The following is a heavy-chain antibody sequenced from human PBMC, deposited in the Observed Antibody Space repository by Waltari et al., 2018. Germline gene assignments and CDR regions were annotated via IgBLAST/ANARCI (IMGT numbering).Heavy chain of an antibody. CDR2: VNPNSGAT. CDR1: GYTFINYA. D-gene: IGHD3-3*01. V-gene: IGHV1-8*02. Sequence: QVQLVQSGAEVSKPGASVKVSCQASGYTFINYAINWGRQAAGQGPEWLGWVNPNSGATAYAQKFQGRITMTWDTSISTAYMELSNLRSDDTAVLYCARGRDVFANFDYNWFDPWGQGTLVTVSS. CDR3: ARGRDVFANFDYNWFDP. J-gene: IGHJ5*02.